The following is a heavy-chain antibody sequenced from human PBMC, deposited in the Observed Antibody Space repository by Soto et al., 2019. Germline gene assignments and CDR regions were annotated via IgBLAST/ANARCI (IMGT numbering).Heavy chain of an antibody. CDR3: ARHTVTIRAGFDY. CDR1: GGSISTYY. V-gene: IGHV4-59*01. J-gene: IGHJ4*02. CDR2: THYSGNT. D-gene: IGHD4-17*01. Sequence: QVQLQESGPGLVKPSETLSLTCTVSGGSISTYYWDWIRQPPGKELEWIGYTHYSGNTNYHPSLKGRVTISLDTSRNQFSLKLSSVTAADTAIYYCARHTVTIRAGFDYWGQGALVTVSS.